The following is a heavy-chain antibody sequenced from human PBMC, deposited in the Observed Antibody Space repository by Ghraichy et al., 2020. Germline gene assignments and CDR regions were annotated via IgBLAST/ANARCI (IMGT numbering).Heavy chain of an antibody. CDR2: ISYDGSNE. V-gene: IGHV3-30-3*01. CDR1: GFTFTDYA. J-gene: IGHJ4*02. CDR3: ARGAPPDY. Sequence: GGSLRLSCAASGFTFTDYAMYWVRQAPGKGLEWVALISYDGSNEYYADSVKGRFTISKDNSKNSLYLQMNSLRTEDTAVYYCARGAPPDYWGQGTLVTVSS.